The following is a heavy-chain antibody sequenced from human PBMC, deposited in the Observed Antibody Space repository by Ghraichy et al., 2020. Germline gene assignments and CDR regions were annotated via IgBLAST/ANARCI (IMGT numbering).Heavy chain of an antibody. D-gene: IGHD5-18*01. J-gene: IGHJ4*02. CDR2: ISYDGSDK. CDR3: ARGTRGYSYGWDY. Sequence: GESLNISCAASGFTFGSYAMHWVRQAPGKGLEWVAVISYDGSDKYYTDSVKGRFTISRDNSKNSLYLQMNSLRAEDTAVYYCARGTRGYSYGWDYWGQGTLVTVSS. V-gene: IGHV3-30-3*01. CDR1: GFTFGSYA.